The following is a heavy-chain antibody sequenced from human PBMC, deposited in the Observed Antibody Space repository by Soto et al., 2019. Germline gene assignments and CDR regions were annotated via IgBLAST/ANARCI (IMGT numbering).Heavy chain of an antibody. D-gene: IGHD1-1*01. J-gene: IGHJ3*01. CDR1: GGTFSNYA. Sequence: QVQLEQSGAEVKKPGSSVKVSCKTSGGTFSNYAFTWVRQAPGQGLEWMGGIIPIFDTTHYAQKFQDRITITADDSTSTVYMELHSLTSEDTALYYCAKDRGVQECLYLFDLWGQGTMVTVSS. CDR3: AKDRGVQECLYLFDL. CDR2: IIPIFDTT. V-gene: IGHV1-69*01.